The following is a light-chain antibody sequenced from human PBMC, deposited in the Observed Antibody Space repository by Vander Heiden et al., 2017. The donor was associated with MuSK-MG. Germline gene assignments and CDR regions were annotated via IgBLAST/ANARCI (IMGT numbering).Light chain of an antibody. J-gene: IGKJ3*01. V-gene: IGKV1-33*01. CDR3: QQYDNLPPGVT. CDR1: QDISNY. CDR2: DAS. Sequence: DIQMTQSPSSLSASVGDRVTITCQASQDISNYLNWYQQKPGKAPKLLIYDASNLETGVPSRFSGSGSGTEFTFTISSLQPEDIATYYCQQYDNLPPGVTFGPGTKVDIK.